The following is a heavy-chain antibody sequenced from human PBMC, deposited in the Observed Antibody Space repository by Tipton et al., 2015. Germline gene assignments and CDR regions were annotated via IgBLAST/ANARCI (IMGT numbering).Heavy chain of an antibody. Sequence: TLSLTCTVSGDSISSSSWWTWVRQPPGKGLEWIGEIHHGGTTNYNPSLKSRVTMSVDTSKNQFSLKLSSVTAADTAVYYCARDNYRGYCPGESCFNWFDPWGQGTLVTVSS. V-gene: IGHV4-4*02. CDR2: IHHGGTT. CDR3: ARDNYRGYCPGESCFNWFDP. J-gene: IGHJ5*02. CDR1: GDSISSSSW. D-gene: IGHD2-15*01.